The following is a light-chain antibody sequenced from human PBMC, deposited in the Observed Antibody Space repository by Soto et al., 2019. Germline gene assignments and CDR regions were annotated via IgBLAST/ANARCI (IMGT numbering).Light chain of an antibody. CDR2: DVS. CDR3: CSYAGSYTLWV. J-gene: IGLJ3*02. Sequence: QSALTQPRSVSGSPGQSVTISCTGTSSDVGGYNFVSWYQQHPDKAPKLIIYDVSKRPSGVPDRFSGSKSGNTASLTISGLQAEDEADYYFCSYAGSYTLWVFGGGTKLTVL. V-gene: IGLV2-11*01. CDR1: SSDVGGYNF.